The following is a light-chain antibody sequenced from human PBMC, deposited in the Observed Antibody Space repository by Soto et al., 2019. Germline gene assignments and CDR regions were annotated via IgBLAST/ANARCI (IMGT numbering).Light chain of an antibody. CDR3: QQRYDWPLT. V-gene: IGKV3-11*01. Sequence: EIVLTQSPANLSLSPGERATLSCRASQTVGRSLAWYQQKPGQAPRLLISDASIRATGIPARFSGSGSGTGFTLTVSSLESEDFALYYCQQRYDWPLTFGQGTRLEIK. CDR2: DAS. CDR1: QTVGRS. J-gene: IGKJ5*01.